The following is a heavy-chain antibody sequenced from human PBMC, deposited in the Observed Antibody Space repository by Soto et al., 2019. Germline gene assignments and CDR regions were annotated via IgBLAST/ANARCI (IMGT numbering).Heavy chain of an antibody. D-gene: IGHD1-20*01. J-gene: IGHJ5*02. CDR3: VRLRAITGTTDWFDP. Sequence: SETLSLTCTVSGGSISSYYWSWIRQPPGKGLEWIGYIHYSGSTNYNPSLKSRLTISVDTSKNQFSLKLSSVTAADTAVYHCVRLRAITGTTDWFDPWGQGTLVTVS. V-gene: IGHV4-59*01. CDR2: IHYSGST. CDR1: GGSISSYY.